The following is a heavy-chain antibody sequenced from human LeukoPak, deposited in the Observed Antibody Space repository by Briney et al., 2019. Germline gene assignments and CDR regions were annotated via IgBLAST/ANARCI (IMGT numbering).Heavy chain of an antibody. V-gene: IGHV4-38-2*02. D-gene: IGHD6-25*01. CDR3: ARAPGYLDY. J-gene: IGHJ4*02. CDR1: GYSISSGYY. Sequence: SETLSLTCTVSGYSISSGYYWGWIRQPPGKGLEWIGSIYHSGSTYYNPSLKSRVTISVDTSKNQFSLKLSSVTAADTAVYYCARAPGYLDYWGQGTLVTVSS. CDR2: IYHSGST.